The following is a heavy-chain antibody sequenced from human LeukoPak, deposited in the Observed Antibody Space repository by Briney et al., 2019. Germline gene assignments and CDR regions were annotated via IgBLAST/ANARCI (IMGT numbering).Heavy chain of an antibody. D-gene: IGHD1-7*01. CDR3: ARAHNWKYGTFDY. Sequence: GGSLRLSCAASGFTFSTYWMSWVRQAPGKGLEWVANIKEDGSEKYYVDSVKGRFTISRDNAKNSLYLQMHSLRVEDMAVYYCARAHNWKYGTFDYWGQGTLVTVSS. V-gene: IGHV3-7*01. CDR2: IKEDGSEK. CDR1: GFTFSTYW. J-gene: IGHJ4*02.